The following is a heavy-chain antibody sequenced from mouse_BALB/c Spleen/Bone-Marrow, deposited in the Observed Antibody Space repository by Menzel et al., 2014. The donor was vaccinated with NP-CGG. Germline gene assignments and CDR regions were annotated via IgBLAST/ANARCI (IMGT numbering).Heavy chain of an antibody. CDR3: ARQLGLRWAMDY. Sequence: EVKLVESGGGLVQPAGSLKLSCAASGFTFSSYTVSWVRRTPEKRLEWVAYISNGGGSTYYPDTVKGRFTISRDNAKNTLYLQMSSLKSEDTAMYYCARQLGLRWAMDYWGQGTSVTVSS. CDR1: GFTFSSYT. V-gene: IGHV5-12-2*01. D-gene: IGHD3-1*01. J-gene: IGHJ4*01. CDR2: ISNGGGST.